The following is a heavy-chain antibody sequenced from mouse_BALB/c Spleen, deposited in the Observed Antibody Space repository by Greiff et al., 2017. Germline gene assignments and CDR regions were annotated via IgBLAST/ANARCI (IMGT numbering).Heavy chain of an antibody. Sequence: VQLQESGPGLVKPSQSLSLTCTVTGYSITSDYAWNWIRQFPGNKLGWMGYISYSGSTSYNPSLKSRISITRDTSKNQFFLQLNSVTTEDTATYYCARSELGRCDYWGQGTTLTVSS. CDR3: ARSELGRCDY. CDR1: GYSITSDYA. J-gene: IGHJ2*01. D-gene: IGHD4-1*01. V-gene: IGHV3-2*02. CDR2: ISYSGST.